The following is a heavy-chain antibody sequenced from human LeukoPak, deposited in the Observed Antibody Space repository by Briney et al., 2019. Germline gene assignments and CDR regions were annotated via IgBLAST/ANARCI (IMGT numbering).Heavy chain of an antibody. CDR3: ARDRHE. D-gene: IGHD6-6*01. CDR2: INPNSGGT. CDR1: YTXXXXY. V-gene: IGHV1-2*02. J-gene: IGHJ4*02. Sequence: YTXXXXYMHWVRQAPGQGLEWMGWINPNSGGTNYAQKFQGRVTMTRDTSISTAYMELSRLRSDDTAVYYCARDRHEWGQGTLVTVSS.